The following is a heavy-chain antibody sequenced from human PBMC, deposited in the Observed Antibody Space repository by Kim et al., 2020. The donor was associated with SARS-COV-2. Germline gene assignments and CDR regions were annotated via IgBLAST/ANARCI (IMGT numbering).Heavy chain of an antibody. CDR2: IYTSGST. CDR3: ARGFVYDFWSGKGYYFDY. D-gene: IGHD3-3*01. J-gene: IGHJ4*02. V-gene: IGHV4-4*07. Sequence: SETLSLTCTVSGGSISSYYWSWIRQPAGKGLEWIGRIYTSGSTNYNPSLKSRVTMSVDTSKNQFSLKLSSVTAADTAVYYCARGFVYDFWSGKGYYFDYWGQGTLVTVSS. CDR1: GGSISSYY.